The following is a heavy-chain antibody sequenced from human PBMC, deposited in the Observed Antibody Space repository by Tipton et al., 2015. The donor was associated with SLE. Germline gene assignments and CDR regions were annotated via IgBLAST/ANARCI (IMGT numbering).Heavy chain of an antibody. Sequence: SLRLSFAASGFAFGSSWMHWVRQTPGKGLVWISHISSDGTETTYADSVKGRFTVSRDNAKNSLFLHMDSLRAEDTAVYYCAREEPFDMWGQGTLVSVSS. CDR3: AREEPFDM. J-gene: IGHJ3*02. V-gene: IGHV3-74*01. D-gene: IGHD1-26*01. CDR2: ISSDGTET. CDR1: GFAFGSSW.